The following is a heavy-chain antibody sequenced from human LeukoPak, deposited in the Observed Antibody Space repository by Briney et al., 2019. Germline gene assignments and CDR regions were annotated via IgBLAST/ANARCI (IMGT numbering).Heavy chain of an antibody. V-gene: IGHV3-30-3*01. CDR1: GFTFSSYA. CDR2: ISYDGSNK. CDR3: ARDPYCSSTSCCHYFDY. D-gene: IGHD2-2*01. J-gene: IGHJ4*02. Sequence: GGSLRLSCAASGFTFSSYAMHWVRQAPGKGLEWVAVISYDGSNKYYADSVKGRFTISRDNSKNTLYLQMNSLRAEDTAVYYCARDPYCSSTSCCHYFDYWGQGTLVTVSS.